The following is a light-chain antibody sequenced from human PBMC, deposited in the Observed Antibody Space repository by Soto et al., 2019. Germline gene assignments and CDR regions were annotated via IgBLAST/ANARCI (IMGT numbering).Light chain of an antibody. CDR2: EGS. CDR3: CSYAGTATYV. V-gene: IGLV2-23*01. CDR1: SSDVGSYNL. Sequence: QSVLTQPGSGYGSPGQSITILCTGISSDVGSYNLVSWYQQQPGKAPKLIIYEGSKRPSGISNRFSASKSGNTASLTISGLQAEDEADYYCCSYAGTATYVFGTGTKVTVL. J-gene: IGLJ1*01.